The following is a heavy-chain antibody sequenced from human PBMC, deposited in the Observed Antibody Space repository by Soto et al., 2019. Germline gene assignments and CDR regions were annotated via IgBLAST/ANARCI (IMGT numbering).Heavy chain of an antibody. CDR2: SNGDGSST. J-gene: IGHJ4*02. Sequence: EVQLVESGGGLVQPGGSLRLACAASGFTFSTYWMHWVRQAPGKGLVWVSRSNGDGSSTSYEDSVKGRFTISRDNAKNTLYLQMNNLRAEDTAVYYCARVGYSYGYDYWGQGALVTVSS. V-gene: IGHV3-74*01. CDR3: ARVGYSYGYDY. CDR1: GFTFSTYW. D-gene: IGHD5-18*01.